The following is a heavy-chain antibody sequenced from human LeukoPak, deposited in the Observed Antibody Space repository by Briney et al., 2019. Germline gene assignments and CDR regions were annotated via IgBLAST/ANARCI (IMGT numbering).Heavy chain of an antibody. CDR1: GYSFTSYW. Sequence: PGESLKISCQGSGYSFTSYWINWVRQMPGKGLEWMRIIYPGDSDTRYSPSFQGQVTISADESISTAYLQWSSLKASDTAMYYCARHHVEMATIIGFDYWGQGTLVTVSS. CDR2: IYPGDSDT. J-gene: IGHJ4*02. CDR3: ARHHVEMATIIGFDY. V-gene: IGHV5-51*01. D-gene: IGHD5-24*01.